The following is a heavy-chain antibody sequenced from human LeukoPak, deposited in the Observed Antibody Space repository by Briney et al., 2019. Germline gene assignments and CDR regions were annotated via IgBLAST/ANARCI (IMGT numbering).Heavy chain of an antibody. CDR1: GYIFTNYG. D-gene: IGHD1-26*01. CDR3: ARGVGRGFDY. CDR2: ISIHNGHT. J-gene: IGHJ4*02. V-gene: IGHV1-18*01. Sequence: ASVKVSCKASGYIFTNYGISWVRQAPGQGLEWMGWISIHNGHTNYAQKLQGRVTMSTDTSTSTAYMELRSLRSDDTAVYYCARGVGRGFDYWGQGTLVTVSS.